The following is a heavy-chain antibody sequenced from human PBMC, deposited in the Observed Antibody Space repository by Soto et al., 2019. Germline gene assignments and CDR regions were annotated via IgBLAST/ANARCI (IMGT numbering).Heavy chain of an antibody. J-gene: IGHJ2*01. CDR3: ARDVRPTGLAYFDL. Sequence: QVQLQESGPGLVKPSETLSLTCSFSGGSMSRYYWSWIRQPPGKGLVWIGNIHETGSTNYNASLKSRVTISFDTSKSAFTLHLTSVTAADTAVYYCARDVRPTGLAYFDLWGRGTLVTVSS. D-gene: IGHD1-1*01. V-gene: IGHV4-59*12. CDR1: GGSMSRYY. CDR2: IHETGST.